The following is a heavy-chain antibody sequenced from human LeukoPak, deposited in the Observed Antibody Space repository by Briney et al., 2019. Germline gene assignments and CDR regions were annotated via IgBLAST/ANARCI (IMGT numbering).Heavy chain of an antibody. CDR2: MYSDGST. CDR3: ARGRYSRFTYDY. D-gene: IGHD3-22*01. CDR1: GFTVSSNY. J-gene: IGHJ4*02. V-gene: IGHV3-53*01. Sequence: QTGGSLRLSCAASGFTVSSNYMTWVRQAPGKGLEWVSVMYSDGSTYYADSVKGRFTISRDNSKNTLYLQMNSLRAEDTAVYYCARGRYSRFTYDYWGQGTLVTVSS.